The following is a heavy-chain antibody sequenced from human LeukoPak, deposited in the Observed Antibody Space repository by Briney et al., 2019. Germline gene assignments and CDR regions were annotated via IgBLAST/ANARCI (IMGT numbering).Heavy chain of an antibody. CDR1: GFTFSSYW. V-gene: IGHV3-74*01. CDR3: ARAYSSSSGWHFDL. CDR2: INSDGSST. D-gene: IGHD6-6*01. Sequence: GGSLRLSCAASGFTFSSYWMHWVRQVPGKGLVWVSRINSDGSSTSYADSVKGRFTISRDNAKNTLYLQMNSLRAEDTAVYYCARAYSSSSGWHFDLWGRGTLVTVSS. J-gene: IGHJ2*01.